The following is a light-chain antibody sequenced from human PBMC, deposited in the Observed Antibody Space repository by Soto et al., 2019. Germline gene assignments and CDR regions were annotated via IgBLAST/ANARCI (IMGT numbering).Light chain of an antibody. CDR2: GAS. Sequence: EIVMTQSPATLSVSPGEGATLSFRASQSLSSSLALYQQKPGQAPRLLIYGASTRATGIPARFSGSGSGTEFNLTISSLKAEDFAVYYCQQYEKWPPSITFGQGTRLEIK. CDR3: QQYEKWPPSIT. J-gene: IGKJ5*01. V-gene: IGKV3-15*01. CDR1: QSLSSS.